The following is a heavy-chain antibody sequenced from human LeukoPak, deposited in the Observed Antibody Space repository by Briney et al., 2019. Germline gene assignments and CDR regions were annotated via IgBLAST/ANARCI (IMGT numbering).Heavy chain of an antibody. CDR3: ARVLGTDSRYFDY. CDR1: GGSISSYY. Sequence: SETLSLTCTVSGGSISSYYWSWIRQPPGKGLEWIGYIYYSESTNYNPSLKSRVTISVDTSKNQFSLKLSSVTAADTAVYYCARVLGTDSRYFDYWGQGTLVTVSS. J-gene: IGHJ4*02. V-gene: IGHV4-59*08. D-gene: IGHD3-22*01. CDR2: IYYSEST.